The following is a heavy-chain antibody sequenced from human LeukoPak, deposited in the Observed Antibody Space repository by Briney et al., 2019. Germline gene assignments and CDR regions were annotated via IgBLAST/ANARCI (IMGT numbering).Heavy chain of an antibody. CDR2: ISSSSSYI. Sequence: GGSLRLSCAASGFTFSSYSMTWVRQAPGKGLEWVSSISSSSSYIYYADSVKGRFTISRDNDKNSLYLQMNSLGAEDTAVYYCARENTYYYDSSGYQSDYWGQGTLVTVSS. D-gene: IGHD3-22*01. CDR1: GFTFSSYS. J-gene: IGHJ4*02. CDR3: ARENTYYYDSSGYQSDY. V-gene: IGHV3-21*01.